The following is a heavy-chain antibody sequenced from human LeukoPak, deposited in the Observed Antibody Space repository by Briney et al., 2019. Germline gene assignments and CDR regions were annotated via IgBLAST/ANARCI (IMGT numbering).Heavy chain of an antibody. CDR3: ARRRNYGSFYYYMDV. J-gene: IGHJ6*03. D-gene: IGHD3-10*01. CDR2: IYYSGST. Sequence: SETLSLTCTVSGGSISSSSYYWGWIRQPPGKGLEWIGSIYYSGSTYYNPSLKSRVTISVDTSKNQSSLELSSVTAADTAVYYCARRRNYGSFYYYMDVWGKGTTVTISS. V-gene: IGHV4-39*07. CDR1: GGSISSSSYY.